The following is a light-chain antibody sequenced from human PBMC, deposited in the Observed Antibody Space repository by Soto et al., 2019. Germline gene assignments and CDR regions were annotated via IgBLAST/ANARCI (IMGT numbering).Light chain of an antibody. CDR2: EVN. CDR1: SSDVGATDY. J-gene: IGLJ1*01. Sequence: QSALTQPPSASGSLGQSVAISCTGTSSDVGATDYVSWYQHHSRKAPKLLLYEVNKRPSGVPDRFSGSKSGNTASLTVSVLQADDEADYYCISHAGTSNVLGTGTKVTVL. V-gene: IGLV2-8*01. CDR3: ISHAGTSNV.